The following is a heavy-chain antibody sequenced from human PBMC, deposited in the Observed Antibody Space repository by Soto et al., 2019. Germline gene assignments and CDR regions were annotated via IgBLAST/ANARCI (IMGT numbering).Heavy chain of an antibody. Sequence: SETLSLTCTVSGGSISSGDYYWSWIRQPPGKGLEWIGYIYYSGSTYYNPSLKSRVTISVDTSKNQFSLKLRSVTAADTAVYYCARVWVEMATEGGYFDYWGQGTLVTVSS. CDR2: IYYSGST. D-gene: IGHD5-12*01. CDR1: GGSISSGDYY. J-gene: IGHJ4*02. CDR3: ARVWVEMATEGGYFDY. V-gene: IGHV4-30-4*01.